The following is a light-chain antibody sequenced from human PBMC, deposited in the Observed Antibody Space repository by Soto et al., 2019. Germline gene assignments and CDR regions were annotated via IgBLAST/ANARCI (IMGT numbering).Light chain of an antibody. V-gene: IGKV3-15*01. CDR1: QSVSSN. J-gene: IGKJ3*01. CDR3: HQYNNWPPHLT. CDR2: GAS. Sequence: EIVMTQSPATLSVSPGERATLSCRASQSVSSNLAWYQQKPGQAPRLLIYGASTRATGIPARFSGSGSGTEFTLTISSLQSEDFAVYYCHQYNNWPPHLTVGPGTKVDIK.